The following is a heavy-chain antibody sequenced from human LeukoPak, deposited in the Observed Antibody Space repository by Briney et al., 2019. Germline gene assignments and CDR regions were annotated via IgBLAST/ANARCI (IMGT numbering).Heavy chain of an antibody. D-gene: IGHD3-9*01. Sequence: SGTLSLTRTVSGGSLSRGSYGCSWVRQPPGAGLEWMGYIYDSGSTNYNPSLKSRVTISVDTSKNQYSLKLSSVTAADTAVYYCASVGYYDILTGYFYYFDYWGQGTLVTVSS. CDR2: IYDSGST. CDR3: ASVGYYDILTGYFYYFDY. J-gene: IGHJ4*02. CDR1: GGSLSRGSYG. V-gene: IGHV4-61*01.